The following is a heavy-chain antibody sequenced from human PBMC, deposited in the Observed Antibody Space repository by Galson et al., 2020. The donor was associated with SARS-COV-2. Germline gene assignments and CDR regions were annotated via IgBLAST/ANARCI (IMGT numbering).Heavy chain of an antibody. Sequence: GGSLRLSCAASGFTFSSYAMHWVRQAPGKGLEWVAVISYDGSNKYYADSVKGRFTISRDNSKNTLYLQMNSLRAEDTAVYYYARDYGDHILDYWGQGTLVTVAS. CDR3: ARDYGDHILDY. D-gene: IGHD4-17*01. CDR2: ISYDGSNK. V-gene: IGHV3-30*04. J-gene: IGHJ4*02. CDR1: GFTFSSYA.